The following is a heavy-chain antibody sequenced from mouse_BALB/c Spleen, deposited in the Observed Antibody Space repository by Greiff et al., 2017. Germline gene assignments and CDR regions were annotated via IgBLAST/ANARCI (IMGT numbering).Heavy chain of an antibody. D-gene: IGHD1-1*01. J-gene: IGHJ2*01. CDR1: GYAFTNYL. CDR2: INPGSGGT. CDR3: ARGVYYYGRDY. V-gene: IGHV1-54*01. Sequence: VKLQQSGAELVRPGTSVKVSCKASGYAFTNYLIEWVKQRPGQGLEWIGVINPGSGGTNYNEKFKGKATLTADKSSSTAYMQLSSLTSDDSAVYFCARGVYYYGRDYWGQGTTLTVSS.